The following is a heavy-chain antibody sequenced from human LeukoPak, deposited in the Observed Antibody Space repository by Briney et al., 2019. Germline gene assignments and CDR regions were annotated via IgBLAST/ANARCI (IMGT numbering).Heavy chain of an antibody. Sequence: PGRSLRLSCITSGLTFSTHAIHWVRQAPGKGLEWVAVISYDGSNKYYADSVKGRFTISRDNSKNTLYLQMNSLRAEDTAVYYCARDRIVVVPAAIPGWFDPWGQGTLVTVSS. CDR2: ISYDGSNK. J-gene: IGHJ5*02. CDR3: ARDRIVVVPAAIPGWFDP. CDR1: GLTFSTHA. V-gene: IGHV3-30-3*01. D-gene: IGHD2-2*02.